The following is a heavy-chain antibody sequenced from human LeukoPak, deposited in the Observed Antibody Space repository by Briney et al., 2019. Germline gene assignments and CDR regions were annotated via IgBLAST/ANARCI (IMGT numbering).Heavy chain of an antibody. D-gene: IGHD2-15*01. CDR2: IYYSGST. CDR1: GGSISSYY. V-gene: IGHV4-59*08. CDR3: ARLCSGGSCYPNDAFDI. Sequence: SETLSLTCTVSGGSISSYYWSWIRQPPGEGLEWIGYIYYSGSTNYNPSLKSRVTISVDTSKNQFSLKLSSVTAADTAVYYCARLCSGGSCYPNDAFDIWGQGTMVTVSS. J-gene: IGHJ3*02.